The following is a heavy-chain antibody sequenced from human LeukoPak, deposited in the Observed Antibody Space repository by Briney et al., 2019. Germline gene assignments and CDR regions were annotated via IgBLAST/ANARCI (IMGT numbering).Heavy chain of an antibody. CDR3: TGNHYGSGSYADFDY. V-gene: IGHV3-73*01. Sequence: GGSLRLSCAASGFTFSGSALHWVRQASRKGLEWVGRIRSTANGYATAYAASVKGRFTISRDDSKNTAYLQMDSLKTEDTAVYYCTGNHYGSGSYADFDYWGQGTLVTVSS. D-gene: IGHD3-10*01. CDR1: GFTFSGSA. CDR2: IRSTANGYAT. J-gene: IGHJ4*02.